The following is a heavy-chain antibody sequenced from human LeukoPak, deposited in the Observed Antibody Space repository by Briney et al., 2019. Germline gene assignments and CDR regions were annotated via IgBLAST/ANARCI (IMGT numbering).Heavy chain of an antibody. Sequence: SETLSLTCTVSGGSVSNASYYWSWIRQPPGKGLDWIGYVYCSGSTNYSPSLKSRVTISVDTSKNQFSLKLTSVTAADTAVYYCARVRYGSGSYYFDNWGQGTLVTVSS. CDR1: GGSVSNASYY. CDR3: ARVRYGSGSYYFDN. D-gene: IGHD3-10*01. V-gene: IGHV4-61*01. J-gene: IGHJ4*02. CDR2: VYCSGST.